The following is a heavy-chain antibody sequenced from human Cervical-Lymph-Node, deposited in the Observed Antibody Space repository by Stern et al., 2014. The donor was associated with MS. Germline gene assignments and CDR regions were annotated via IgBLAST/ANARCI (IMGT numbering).Heavy chain of an antibody. D-gene: IGHD3-22*01. CDR2: IVVGSGNT. CDR3: AAEPMYYSDSVGAFDI. V-gene: IGHV1-58*01. Sequence: QLVQSGSEVIKPGASVKVSCAASGFTFTSSAVQWVRQAPGKCLEWIGWIVVGSGNTNYAQKFQERVTITRDMSTSTAYMELSSLRSEDTAVYYCAAEPMYYSDSVGAFDIWGQGTMVTVSS. J-gene: IGHJ3*02. CDR1: GFTFTSSA.